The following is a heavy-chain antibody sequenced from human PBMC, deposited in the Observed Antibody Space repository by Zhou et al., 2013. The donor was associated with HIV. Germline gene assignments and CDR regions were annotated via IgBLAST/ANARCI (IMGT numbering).Heavy chain of an antibody. CDR1: GGTFSTYA. CDR3: VRIACSGGSCYSDY. CDR2: TIPIFQTP. Sequence: QVQLVQSGAEVKKPGSSVKVSCKATGGTFSTYAFAWVRQAPGQGLEWLGGTIPIFQTPKYAQNFEDRLTITRDDSSSISYMELSSLTSEDTATYYCVRIACSGGSCYSDYWGQGTLVTVSS. D-gene: IGHD2-15*01. V-gene: IGHV1-69*05. J-gene: IGHJ4*02.